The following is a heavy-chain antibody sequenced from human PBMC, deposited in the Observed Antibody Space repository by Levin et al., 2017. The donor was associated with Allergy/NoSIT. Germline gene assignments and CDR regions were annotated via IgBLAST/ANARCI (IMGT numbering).Heavy chain of an antibody. Sequence: PGGSLRLSCAASGFTFSSSAMSWVRQAPGKGLEWVSVISSTGDRTFYADSVRGRFTISGDKSKNTVYLQMNSLRAEDTAVYYCAKPPRSGYYYFDHWGQGTLVTVSS. CDR2: ISSTGDRT. V-gene: IGHV3-23*01. CDR3: AKPPRSGYYYFDH. J-gene: IGHJ4*02. D-gene: IGHD3-22*01. CDR1: GFTFSSSA.